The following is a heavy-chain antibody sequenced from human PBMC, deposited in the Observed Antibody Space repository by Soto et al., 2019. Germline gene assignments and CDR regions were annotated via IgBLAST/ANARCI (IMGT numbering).Heavy chain of an antibody. CDR2: IYYSGST. J-gene: IGHJ4*02. Sequence: SETLSLTCTVSCGSISSGDYYWSWIRQPPGKGLEWIGYIYYSGSTYYNPSLKSRVTISVDTSKNQFSLRLSSVTAADTAVYYCARDYGGLGVLGYWGQGTLVTVSS. CDR1: CGSISSGDYY. D-gene: IGHD4-17*01. CDR3: ARDYGGLGVLGY. V-gene: IGHV4-30-4*01.